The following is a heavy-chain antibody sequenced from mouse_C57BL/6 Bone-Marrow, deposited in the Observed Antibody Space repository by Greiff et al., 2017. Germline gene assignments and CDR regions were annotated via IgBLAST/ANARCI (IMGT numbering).Heavy chain of an antibody. J-gene: IGHJ4*01. Sequence: QVQLQQSGAELVKPGASVKISCKASGYAFSSYWMNWVKQRPGKGLEWIGQIYPGDGDTNYNGKFKGKATLTADKSSSTAYMQLSSLTSEDSAVYFCACVILRCYDMDFWGQGTSVTVSS. CDR1: GYAFSSYW. CDR2: IYPGDGDT. V-gene: IGHV1-80*01. CDR3: ACVILRCYDMDF. D-gene: IGHD1-1*01.